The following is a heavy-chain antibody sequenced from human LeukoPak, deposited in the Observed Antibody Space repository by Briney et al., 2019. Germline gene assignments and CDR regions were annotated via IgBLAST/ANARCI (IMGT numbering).Heavy chain of an antibody. Sequence: GASVKVSCKASGNTFTNYYMHWVRQAPGQGLGWVGWINPKSGGTNYAQKFQGRVTMTSDTSITTVYMELSRLRSGDTAVYYCARRVFSGWGYYFDYWGQGTLVTVSS. D-gene: IGHD6-19*01. CDR2: INPKSGGT. CDR1: GNTFTNYY. J-gene: IGHJ4*02. CDR3: ARRVFSGWGYYFDY. V-gene: IGHV1-2*02.